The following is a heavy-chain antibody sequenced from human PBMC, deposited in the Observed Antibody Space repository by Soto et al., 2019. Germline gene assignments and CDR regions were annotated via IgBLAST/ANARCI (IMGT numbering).Heavy chain of an antibody. CDR2: IWFDGSKR. CDR1: GFTFSPYA. Sequence: GGSLRLSCAASGFTFSPYAMHWVRQAPGKGLDWVAVIWFDGSKRYYADSAKGRFTISRDNSKNTLYLQMNSLRAEDTAVYYCARGPVVVTATHWFDPWGQGTLVTVSS. D-gene: IGHD2-15*01. V-gene: IGHV3-33*01. J-gene: IGHJ5*02. CDR3: ARGPVVVTATHWFDP.